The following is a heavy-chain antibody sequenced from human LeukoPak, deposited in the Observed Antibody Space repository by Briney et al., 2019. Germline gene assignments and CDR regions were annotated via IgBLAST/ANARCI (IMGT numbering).Heavy chain of an antibody. CDR2: INAYNGNT. J-gene: IGHJ4*02. CDR3: ARGEKPYDY. CDR1: GYTFTYYI. V-gene: IGHV1-18*01. D-gene: IGHD1-26*01. Sequence: ASVKVSCKTSGYTFTYYIISWVRQAPGQGLEWMGWINAYNGNTNDAQKFQGRVTMTTDTSTSTAYMELRSLRSDDTAVYYCARGEKPYDYWGQGTLVSVSS.